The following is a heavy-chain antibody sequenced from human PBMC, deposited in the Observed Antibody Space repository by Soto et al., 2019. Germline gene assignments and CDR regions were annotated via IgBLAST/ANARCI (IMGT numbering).Heavy chain of an antibody. CDR3: ARGRGASISLYYYYGMDV. J-gene: IGHJ6*02. CDR2: INHSGST. CDR1: GGYFSGYY. D-gene: IGHD2-15*01. V-gene: IGHV4-34*01. Sequence: PSETLSLTCAVYGGYFSGYYWSWIRQPPGKGLEWIGEINHSGSTNYNPSLKSRVTISVDTSKNQFSLKLSSVTAADTAVYYCARGRGASISLYYYYGMDVWGQGTTVTVSS.